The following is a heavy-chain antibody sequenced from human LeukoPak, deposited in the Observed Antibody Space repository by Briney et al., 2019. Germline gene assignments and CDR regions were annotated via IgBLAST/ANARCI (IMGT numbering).Heavy chain of an antibody. D-gene: IGHD2-15*01. J-gene: IGHJ6*02. CDR3: AKRHCSGGSCYADSYGMDV. CDR2: ISGSGGST. CDR1: GFTFSSYA. V-gene: IGHV3-23*01. Sequence: PGGSLRLSCAASGFTFSSYAMSWVRQAPGKGLEWVSAISGSGGSTYYADSVKGPITISRDNSKNTLFLQMNSQRAEDTAVYYCAKRHCSGGSCYADSYGMDVWGQGTTVTVSS.